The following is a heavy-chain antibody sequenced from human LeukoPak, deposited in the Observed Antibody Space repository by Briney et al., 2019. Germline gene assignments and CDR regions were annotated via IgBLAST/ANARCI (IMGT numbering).Heavy chain of an antibody. CDR3: TIIPNVILFTHYFEY. J-gene: IGHJ4*02. Sequence: ASVKVSCKASGGVFTTYAVSWVRQAPGQGLEWMGSIIPFLGTTNYAQKFQGRVTITADEPTRTAYMELAYVRSDDTAVYYCTIIPNVILFTHYFEYWGQGTLVTVSS. CDR1: GGVFTTYA. D-gene: IGHD2-21*01. CDR2: IIPFLGTT. V-gene: IGHV1-69*11.